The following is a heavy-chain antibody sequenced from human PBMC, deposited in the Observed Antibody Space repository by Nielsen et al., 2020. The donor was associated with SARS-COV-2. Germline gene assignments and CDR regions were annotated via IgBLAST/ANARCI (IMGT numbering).Heavy chain of an antibody. Sequence: GESLKISCAASGFTFSSNAMHWVRQAPGKGLEWVALISYDGSNKYYADSVKGRFTISRDNSKNTLYLQMNSLRAEDTAVYYCARDKGGNSGDWGQGTLVTVSS. J-gene: IGHJ4*02. CDR3: ARDKGGNSGD. D-gene: IGHD4-23*01. V-gene: IGHV3-30-3*01. CDR2: ISYDGSNK. CDR1: GFTFSSNA.